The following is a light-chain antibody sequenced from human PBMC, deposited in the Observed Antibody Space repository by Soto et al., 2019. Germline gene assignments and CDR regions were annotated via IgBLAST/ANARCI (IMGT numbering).Light chain of an antibody. CDR3: QHYGSSHPTT. J-gene: IGKJ5*01. V-gene: IGKV3-20*01. Sequence: EIVLTQSPGTLSLSPGERATPSCSASQIVISNYLAWYQQKPGQAPRLLIYGASQRATGLPDRFSGSGSGTDVTLTISRLEPEDFAVYYCQHYGSSHPTTFGQGTRLEI. CDR2: GAS. CDR1: QIVISNY.